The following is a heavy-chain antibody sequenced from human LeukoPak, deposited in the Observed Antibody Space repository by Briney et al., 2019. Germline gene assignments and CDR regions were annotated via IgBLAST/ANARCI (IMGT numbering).Heavy chain of an antibody. CDR3: AKPIVGATVENFQH. J-gene: IGHJ1*01. Sequence: PGASLRLSCAASEFTFSSYAMSWVRQAPGKGLEWVSAISGSGGSTYYADSVKGRFTISRDNSKNTLYLQMNSLRAEDTAVYYCAKPIVGATVENFQHWGQGTLVTVSS. CDR1: EFTFSSYA. CDR2: ISGSGGST. D-gene: IGHD1-26*01. V-gene: IGHV3-23*01.